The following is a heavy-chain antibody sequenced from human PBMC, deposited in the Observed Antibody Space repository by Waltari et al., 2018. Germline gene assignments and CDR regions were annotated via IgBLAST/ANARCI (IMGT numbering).Heavy chain of an antibody. V-gene: IGHV4-34*01. CDR1: GGSFSGFY. D-gene: IGHD1-26*01. Sequence: QVQLQQWGAGLLKPSETLSLTCAVYGGSFSGFYWSWIRQPPGKGLEFIGEINRNHGGSTSYNPSLKRRVTISVDTSMNQFSLKLTSVTAADTAVYYCARGGVGARLQHWGQGTLVTVSS. CDR2: INRNHGGST. CDR3: ARGGVGARLQH. J-gene: IGHJ1*01.